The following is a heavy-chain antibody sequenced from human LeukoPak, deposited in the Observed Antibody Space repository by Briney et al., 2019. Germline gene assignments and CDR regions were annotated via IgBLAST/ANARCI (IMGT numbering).Heavy chain of an antibody. V-gene: IGHV4-59*01. CDR3: ARVPSSSWYRRYFDL. Sequence: PSETLSLTCTVSGGSISSYYWSWIRQPPGKGLEWIGYIYYSRSTNYNPSLKSRVTISVDTSKNQFSLKLSSVTAADTAVYYCARVPSSSWYRRYFDLWGRGTLVTVSS. J-gene: IGHJ2*01. D-gene: IGHD6-13*01. CDR2: IYYSRST. CDR1: GGSISSYY.